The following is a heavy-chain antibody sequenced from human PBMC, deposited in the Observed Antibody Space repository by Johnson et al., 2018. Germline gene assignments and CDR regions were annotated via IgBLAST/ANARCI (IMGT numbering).Heavy chain of an antibody. D-gene: IGHD2-8*01. Sequence: AQLGQSGGGLVQPGGSLILPCAASGFTVSSNYMSWVRQAPGKGLEWVSVIYSGGSTYYADSLKGRFTISRDNSKNALYLQMNSLRAEDTAVYYCARGHNNGVDAFDIWGQGTMVTVSS. CDR2: IYSGGST. CDR3: ARGHNNGVDAFDI. CDR1: GFTVSSNY. J-gene: IGHJ3*02. V-gene: IGHV3-66*01.